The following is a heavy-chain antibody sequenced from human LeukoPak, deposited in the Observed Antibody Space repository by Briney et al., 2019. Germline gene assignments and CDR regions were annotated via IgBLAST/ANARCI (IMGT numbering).Heavy chain of an antibody. D-gene: IGHD1-26*01. CDR1: GFTFSSYA. J-gene: IGHJ4*02. V-gene: IGHV3-23*01. CDR2: ISGSGGST. Sequence: GGSLRLSCAASGFTFSSYAMSWVRQAPGKGLECVSAISGSGGSTYYADSVKGRFTISRDNSKNTLYLQMNSLRAEDTAVYYCAKRYSGSYGFDYWGQGTLVTVSS. CDR3: AKRYSGSYGFDY.